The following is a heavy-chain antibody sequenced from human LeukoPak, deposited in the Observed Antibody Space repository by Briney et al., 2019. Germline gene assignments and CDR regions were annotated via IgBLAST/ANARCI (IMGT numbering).Heavy chain of an antibody. CDR1: GGTFSSYA. CDR3: AVSLTTGGYYGMDV. V-gene: IGHV1-24*01. J-gene: IGHJ6*02. CDR2: FDPEDGET. Sequence: GSSVKVSCKASGGTFSSYAISWVRQAPGKGLEWMGRFDPEDGETIYARKFQGRVTMTEDTSTDTAYMELSSLRSEDTAVYFCAVSLTTGGYYGMDVWGQGTTVTVSS. D-gene: IGHD1-1*01.